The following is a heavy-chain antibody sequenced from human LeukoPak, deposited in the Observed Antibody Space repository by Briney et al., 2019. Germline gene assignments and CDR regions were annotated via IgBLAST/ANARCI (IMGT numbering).Heavy chain of an antibody. J-gene: IGHJ4*02. V-gene: IGHV3-23*01. CDR1: GFTFSSYA. CDR2: ISGSGGST. Sequence: PGGSLRLSCAASGFTFSSYAMSWVRQAPGKGLEWVSAISGSGGSTYYADSVKGRFTISRDNSKNTLYLQMNSLRAEDTAIYYCATARGSGSCISPLDYWGQGTLVTVSS. D-gene: IGHD3-10*01. CDR3: ATARGSGSCISPLDY.